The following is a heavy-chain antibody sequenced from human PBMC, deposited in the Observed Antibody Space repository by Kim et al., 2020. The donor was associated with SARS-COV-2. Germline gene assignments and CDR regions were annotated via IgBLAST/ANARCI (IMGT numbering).Heavy chain of an antibody. Sequence: GGSLRLSCAASGFTFDDYAMHWVRQAPGKGLEWVSGISWNSGSIGYADSVKGRFTISRDNAKNSLYLQMNSLRAEDTALYYCAKAARGYYYGMDVWGQGTTVTVSS. CDR2: ISWNSGSI. V-gene: IGHV3-9*01. CDR1: GFTFDDYA. J-gene: IGHJ6*02. CDR3: AKAARGYYYGMDV.